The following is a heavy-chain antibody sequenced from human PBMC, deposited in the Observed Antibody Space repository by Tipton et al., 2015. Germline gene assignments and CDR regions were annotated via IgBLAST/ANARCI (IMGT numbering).Heavy chain of an antibody. CDR2: INDSGST. CDR3: ARERENSYGSFDH. J-gene: IGHJ4*02. Sequence: TLSLTCAVYGGSFSGYYWSWIRQTPGEGLEWIGEINDSGSTNYNPSLKTRVTISGDTSKNQFSLELNSVTAADTAVYYCARERENSYGSFDHWGQGSLVTVPS. V-gene: IGHV4-34*01. D-gene: IGHD3-16*01. CDR1: GGSFSGYY.